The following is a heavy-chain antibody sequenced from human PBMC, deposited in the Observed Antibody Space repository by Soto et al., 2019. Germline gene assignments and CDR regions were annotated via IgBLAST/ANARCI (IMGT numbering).Heavy chain of an antibody. CDR2: IYHSGST. CDR1: GYSISSGYY. Sequence: KPSETLSLTCAVSGYSISSGYYWGWIRQPPGKGLEWIGSIYHSGSTYYNPSLKSRVTISVDTSKNQFSLKLSSVTAADTAVYYCATQRGYSYGYFDYWGQGTLVTVSS. D-gene: IGHD5-18*01. J-gene: IGHJ4*02. CDR3: ATQRGYSYGYFDY. V-gene: IGHV4-38-2*01.